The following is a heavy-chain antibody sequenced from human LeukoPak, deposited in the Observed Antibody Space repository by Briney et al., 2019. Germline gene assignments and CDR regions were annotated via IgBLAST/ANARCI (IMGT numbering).Heavy chain of an antibody. CDR1: GFTFSDYN. Sequence: GGSLRLSCAASGFTFSDYNMNWVRQAPGKGLEWVSSISSSSSYIYYADSVRGRFTISRDNAKNSLYLQMNSLRAEDTAVYYCAELGITMIGGVWGKGTTVTISS. J-gene: IGHJ6*04. D-gene: IGHD3-10*02. CDR3: AELGITMIGGV. CDR2: ISSSSSYI. V-gene: IGHV3-21*01.